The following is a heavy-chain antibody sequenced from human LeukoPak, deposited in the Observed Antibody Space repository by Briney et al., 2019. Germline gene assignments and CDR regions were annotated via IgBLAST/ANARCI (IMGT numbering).Heavy chain of an antibody. CDR3: ARSSASALCNWRDDDDAFGI. V-gene: IGHV4-59*01. CDR2: IYYSGST. D-gene: IGHD1-20*01. J-gene: IGHJ3*02. CDR1: GGSISSYY. Sequence: SETLSLTCTVSGGSISSYYWSWIRQPPGKGLEWIGYIYYSGSTNYNPSLKSRVTISVDTPKNQFSLKLSSVTAADTAVYYCARSSASALCNWRDDDDAFGIWGQGIMVTVSS.